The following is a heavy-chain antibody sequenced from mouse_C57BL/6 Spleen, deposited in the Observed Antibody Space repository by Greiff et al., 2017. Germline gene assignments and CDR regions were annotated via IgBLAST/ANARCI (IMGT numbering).Heavy chain of an antibody. V-gene: IGHV1-77*01. D-gene: IGHD1-1*01. Sequence: QVQLQQSGAELVKPGASVKISCKASGYTFTDYYINWVKQRPGQGLEWIGKIGPGSGSTYYNEKLQGKATLTADKSSSTAYLQLSSLTSEDSAVYFCARSPYYYGSSYDYWYFDVWGTGTTVTVSS. CDR1: GYTFTDYY. CDR2: IGPGSGST. J-gene: IGHJ1*03. CDR3: ARSPYYYGSSYDYWYFDV.